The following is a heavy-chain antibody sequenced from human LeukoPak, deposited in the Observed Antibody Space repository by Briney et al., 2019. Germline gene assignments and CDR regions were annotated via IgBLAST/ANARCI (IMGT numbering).Heavy chain of an antibody. V-gene: IGHV1-2*06. CDR2: INPNSGGT. D-gene: IGHD6-19*01. CDR3: AREDNLGSGSSPIDY. Sequence: ASVKVSCKASGYTFTGYNMDWVRQAPGQGLEWMGRINPNSGGTNYAQKFQGRVTMTRDTSISTAYMELSRLRSDDTAVYYCAREDNLGSGSSPIDYWGQGTLVTVSS. CDR1: GYTFTGYN. J-gene: IGHJ4*02.